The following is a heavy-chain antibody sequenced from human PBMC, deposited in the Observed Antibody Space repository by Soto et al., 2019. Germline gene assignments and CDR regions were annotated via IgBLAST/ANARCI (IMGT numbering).Heavy chain of an antibody. Sequence: QVQLQESGPGLVKPSYTLSLTCAVSAYSISSSNWWGWIRQPPGKGLEWIGYIYYSGTTYYNPSLKGRVTMSVDTSKNQFSLKLTSVTAVDTAVYYCARREIQGPIDYWGQGTLVTVSS. V-gene: IGHV4-28*01. CDR3: ARREIQGPIDY. D-gene: IGHD1-26*01. CDR1: AYSISSSNW. J-gene: IGHJ4*02. CDR2: IYYSGTT.